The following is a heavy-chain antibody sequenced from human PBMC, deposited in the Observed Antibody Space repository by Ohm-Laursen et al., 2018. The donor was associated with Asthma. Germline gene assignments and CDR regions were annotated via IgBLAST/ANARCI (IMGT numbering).Heavy chain of an antibody. CDR1: GYTFSRYR. J-gene: IGHJ3*01. Sequence: SLRLSCVASGYTFSRYRIHWVRQVPGKGLEWVESISTASTFIYYADSVRGRFTTSRDNAENSVFLQMNSLRAEDTAIYYCVRDTRFAFHFWGQGTMVTVSS. CDR2: ISTASTFI. CDR3: VRDTRFAFHF. V-gene: IGHV3-21*01.